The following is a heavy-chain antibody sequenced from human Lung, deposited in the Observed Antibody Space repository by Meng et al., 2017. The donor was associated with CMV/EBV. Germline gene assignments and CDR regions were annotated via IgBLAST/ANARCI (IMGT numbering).Heavy chain of an antibody. J-gene: IGHJ4*02. Sequence: SVKVSCKASGGTFSSYTISWVRQAPGQGLEWMGRIIPILGIANYAQKFQGRVTITADKSTSTAYMELSSLRSEDTAVYYCASRYCSSTSCHSGFDYWGQGTLVTVSS. D-gene: IGHD2-2*02. CDR2: IIPILGIA. V-gene: IGHV1-69*02. CDR3: ASRYCSSTSCHSGFDY. CDR1: GGTFSSYT.